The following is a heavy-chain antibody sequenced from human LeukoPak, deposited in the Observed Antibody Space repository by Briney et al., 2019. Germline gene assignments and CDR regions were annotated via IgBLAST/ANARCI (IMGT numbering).Heavy chain of an antibody. J-gene: IGHJ4*02. V-gene: IGHV4-4*09. CDR1: GGSISSYY. CDR3: ARHFEWNDDPFFDY. D-gene: IGHD1-1*01. CDR2: IYTSGST. Sequence: SETLSLTCTVSGGSISSYYWSWIRQPPGKGLEWIGYIYTSGSTNYNPSLKSRVTISVDTSKNQFSLKLSSVTAADTAVYYCARHFEWNDDPFFDYWGQGTLVTASS.